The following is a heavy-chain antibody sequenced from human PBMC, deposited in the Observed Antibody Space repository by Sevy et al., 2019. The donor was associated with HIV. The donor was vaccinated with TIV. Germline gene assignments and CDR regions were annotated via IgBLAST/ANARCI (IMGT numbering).Heavy chain of an antibody. CDR3: ARVRRWLQSYEVVDYFDY. V-gene: IGHV1-69*13. Sequence: ASVKVSCKASGGTFSSYAINWVRQAPGQGLEWMGGIIPIFGTANYAQKFQGRVTITADESTSTAYMELSSLRSEDTAVYYCARVRRWLQSYEVVDYFDYWGQGTLVTVSS. CDR2: IIPIFGTA. J-gene: IGHJ4*02. CDR1: GGTFSSYA. D-gene: IGHD5-12*01.